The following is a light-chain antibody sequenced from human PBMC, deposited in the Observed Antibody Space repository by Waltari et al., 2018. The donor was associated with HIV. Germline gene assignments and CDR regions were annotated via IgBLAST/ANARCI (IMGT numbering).Light chain of an antibody. J-gene: IGLJ3*02. V-gene: IGLV2-14*03. CDR1: SSDVGGYNY. Sequence: QSALTQPASVSGSPGQSITISCTGTSSDVGGYNYVSWYQQHPGKAPKLMIYDVSKRPSGVSNRFSGSKSGNTASLTISGLQAEDEADYYCSSYTSSLWVFGGGTKLTVL. CDR2: DVS. CDR3: SSYTSSLWV.